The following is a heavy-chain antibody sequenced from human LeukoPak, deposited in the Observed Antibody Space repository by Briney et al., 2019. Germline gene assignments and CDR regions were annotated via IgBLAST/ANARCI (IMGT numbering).Heavy chain of an antibody. CDR2: IKRRTDGETT. CDR3: TTVHGAGPVNFDY. J-gene: IGHJ4*02. D-gene: IGHD3-16*01. Sequence: GGSLRLSCTASGFTFSSVWMTWVRQAPGKGLEWVGRIKRRTDGETTDYAAPVKGRFSISRDDSENTLYLQMNSLKNEDTAVYFCTTVHGAGPVNFDYWGQGSLVTVSS. CDR1: GFTFSSVW. V-gene: IGHV3-15*01.